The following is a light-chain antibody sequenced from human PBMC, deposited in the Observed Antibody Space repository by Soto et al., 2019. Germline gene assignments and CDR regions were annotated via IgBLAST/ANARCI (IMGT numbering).Light chain of an antibody. Sequence: ELVLTQSPGALSLSPGEGATLSCRASQAVISGYLAWYQQKPGQAPRLLMYGVSSRPTGISDRFSGSGSGTDFTLTITRLEPEDFALYYCQQYGVPPFNFGQGTKLQIK. J-gene: IGKJ2*01. CDR3: QQYGVPPFN. CDR2: GVS. CDR1: QAVISGY. V-gene: IGKV3-20*01.